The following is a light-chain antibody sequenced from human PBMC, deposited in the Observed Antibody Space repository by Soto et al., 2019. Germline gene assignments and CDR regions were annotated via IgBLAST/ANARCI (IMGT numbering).Light chain of an antibody. CDR1: QSVSSY. V-gene: IGKV3-11*01. Sequence: EIVLTQSPATLSLSPGERATLSCRASQSVSSYLAWYQQKPGQAPRLLIYDASNRATGIPARFSGSGSGTAFTITSTSLEPEDFAVYYYQQRSNGPPACACGQGTKVEIK. CDR3: QQRSNGPPACA. CDR2: DAS. J-gene: IGKJ1*01.